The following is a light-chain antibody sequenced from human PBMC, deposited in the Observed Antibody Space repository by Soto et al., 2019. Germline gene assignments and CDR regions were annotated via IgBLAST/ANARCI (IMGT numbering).Light chain of an antibody. CDR1: QGIAPY. CDR3: QKYSSAPLT. Sequence: DVQMTQSPSSMSAFVGDRVTITCRASQGIAPYLAWFQQKPRKVPKLLIYATSTLQSGVPSRLSGSGSETDFTHTINSLQPEDVGTYYCQKYSSAPLTFGGGTKVEIK. V-gene: IGKV1-27*01. J-gene: IGKJ4*01. CDR2: ATS.